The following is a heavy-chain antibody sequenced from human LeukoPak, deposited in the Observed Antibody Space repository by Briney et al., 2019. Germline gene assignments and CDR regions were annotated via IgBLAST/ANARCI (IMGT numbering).Heavy chain of an antibody. CDR3: AGYYYGSGSNISLQFGY. CDR1: GGSFSGYY. J-gene: IGHJ4*02. CDR2: INHSGST. V-gene: IGHV4-34*01. Sequence: SETLSLTCAVYGGSFSGYYWSWIRQPPGKGLEWIGEINHSGSTNYNPSLKSRVTISVDTSKNQFSLKLSSVTAADTAVYYCAGYYYGSGSNISLQFGYWGQGTLVTVSS. D-gene: IGHD3-10*01.